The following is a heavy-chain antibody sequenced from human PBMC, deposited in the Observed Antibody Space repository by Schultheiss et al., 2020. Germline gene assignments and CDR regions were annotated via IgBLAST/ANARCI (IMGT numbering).Heavy chain of an antibody. D-gene: IGHD3-22*01. CDR3: ARDLLYYYDSSGYYTYYYYYGMDV. Sequence: GGSLRLSCAASGFTFSSYAMSWVRQAPGKGLEWVSAISGSGGSTYYADSVKGRFTISRDNSKNTLYLQMNSLRAEDTAVYYCARDLLYYYDSSGYYTYYYYYGMDVWGQGTTVTVSS. V-gene: IGHV3-23*01. CDR1: GFTFSSYA. J-gene: IGHJ6*02. CDR2: ISGSGGST.